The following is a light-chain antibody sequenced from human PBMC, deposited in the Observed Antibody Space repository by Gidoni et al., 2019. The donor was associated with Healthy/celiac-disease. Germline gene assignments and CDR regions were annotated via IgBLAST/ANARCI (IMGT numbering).Light chain of an antibody. V-gene: IGLV3-1*01. Sequence: SYELPHPPSVSVSPGQTASITCSGDKLGDKYACWYQQKPGQSPVLVIYQDSKRPSGIPERFSGSNSGNTATLTISGTQAMDEADYYCQAWDSSVVFGGGTKLTVL. J-gene: IGLJ2*01. CDR1: KLGDKY. CDR3: QAWDSSVV. CDR2: QDS.